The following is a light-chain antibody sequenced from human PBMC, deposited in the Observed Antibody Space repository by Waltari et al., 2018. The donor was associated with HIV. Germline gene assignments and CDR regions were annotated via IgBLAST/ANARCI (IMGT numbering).Light chain of an antibody. CDR1: SSNIGSNA. V-gene: IGLV1-44*01. CDR2: RKS. J-gene: IGLJ2*01. CDR3: AAWDDSLNGMV. Sequence: QSVLTKPPSTSGTPGQRVTISCSGSSSNIGSNAVDWYQQLPGTAPRLRSNRKSRRPSGVPDRFSGSKSGTSASLAIGGLQSEDEADYYCAAWDDSLNGMVFGGGAKLTVL.